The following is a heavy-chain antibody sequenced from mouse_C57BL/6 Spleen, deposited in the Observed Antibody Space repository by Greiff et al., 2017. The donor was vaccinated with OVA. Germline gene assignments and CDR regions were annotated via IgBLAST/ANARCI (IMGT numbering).Heavy chain of an antibody. J-gene: IGHJ4*01. V-gene: IGHV2-5*01. CDR2: IWRGGST. CDR3: AKNSDLLLRFAMDY. D-gene: IGHD1-1*01. Sequence: VKLVESGPGLVQPSQSLSITCTVSGFSLTSYGVHWVRQSPGKGLEWLGVIWRGGSTDYNAAFMSRLSITKDNSKSQVFFKMNSLQADDTAIYYCAKNSDLLLRFAMDYWGQGTSVTVSS. CDR1: GFSLTSYG.